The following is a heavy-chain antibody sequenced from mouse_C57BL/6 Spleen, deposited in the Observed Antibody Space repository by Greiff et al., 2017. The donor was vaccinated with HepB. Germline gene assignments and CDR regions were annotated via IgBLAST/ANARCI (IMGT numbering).Heavy chain of an antibody. D-gene: IGHD2-10*01. J-gene: IGHJ3*01. Sequence: VQLQQSGAELVKPGASVKLSCKASGYTFTSYWMHWVKQRPGQGLEWIGMIHPNSGSTNYNEKFKSKATLTVDKSSSTAYMQLSSLTSEDSAVYYCASPYYAVSWFAYWGQGTLVTVSA. CDR3: ASPYYAVSWFAY. CDR1: GYTFTSYW. CDR2: IHPNSGST. V-gene: IGHV1-64*01.